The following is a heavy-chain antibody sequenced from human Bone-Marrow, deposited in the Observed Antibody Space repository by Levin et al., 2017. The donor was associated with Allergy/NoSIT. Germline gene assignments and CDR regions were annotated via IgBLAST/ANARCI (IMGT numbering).Heavy chain of an antibody. CDR1: GYTFTSFD. CDR3: ARGELGSGYLFDY. J-gene: IGHJ4*02. CDR2: MYPNSDNA. V-gene: IGHV1-8*01. Sequence: ASVKVSCKTSGYTFTSFDINWVRQATGQGLEWMGWMYPNSDNAGYAQKFQGRVTMTRNTSISTAYMELSSLRSEDTAIYYCARGELGSGYLFDYWGQGTLVTVSP. D-gene: IGHD5-12*01.